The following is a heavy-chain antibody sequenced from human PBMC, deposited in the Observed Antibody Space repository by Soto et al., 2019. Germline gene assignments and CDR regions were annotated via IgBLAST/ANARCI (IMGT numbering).Heavy chain of an antibody. CDR1: GGTFSSYT. CDR3: AREKSYYEHYYYGMDV. CDR2: IIPILGIA. J-gene: IGHJ6*01. Sequence: QVQLVQSGAEVKKPGSSVKVSCKASGGTFSSYTISWVRQAPGQGLEWMGRIIPILGIANYAQKFQGRVTITADKSTSTADMELSSLRSEDTAVYYCAREKSYYEHYYYGMDVWGQGTTVNVSS. V-gene: IGHV1-69*08. D-gene: IGHD1-26*01.